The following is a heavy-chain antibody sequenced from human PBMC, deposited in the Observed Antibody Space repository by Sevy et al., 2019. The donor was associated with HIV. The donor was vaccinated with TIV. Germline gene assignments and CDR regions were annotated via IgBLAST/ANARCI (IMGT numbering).Heavy chain of an antibody. CDR1: GYTFTALD. V-gene: IGHV1-8*01. CDR2: MNPNTGQT. D-gene: IGHD6-13*01. J-gene: IGHJ4*02. CDR3: ARGIAAGVDY. Sequence: ASVKVSCKASGYTFTALDINWVRQATGQGLEWMGWMNPNTGQTDYSQRFQGRVTMTRDTSISTAYMELHSLRSDDTAIYYCARGIAAGVDYWGQGTQVPISS.